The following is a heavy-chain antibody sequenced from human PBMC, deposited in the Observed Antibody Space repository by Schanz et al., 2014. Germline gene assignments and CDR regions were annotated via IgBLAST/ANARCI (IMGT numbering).Heavy chain of an antibody. V-gene: IGHV3-30-3*01. CDR3: AIIGVMVAVAGTRADY. D-gene: IGHD6-19*01. CDR2: ISYDGSNK. J-gene: IGHJ4*02. Sequence: VQLVESGGGLVQPGGSLRLSCAAYGFTLSSYAMHWVRQAPGKGLEWVAVISYDGSNKYYADSVKGRFTISRDNAKNSLFLQMNRLRAEDTALYYCAIIGVMVAVAGTRADYWGQGTLVTVSS. CDR1: GFTLSSYA.